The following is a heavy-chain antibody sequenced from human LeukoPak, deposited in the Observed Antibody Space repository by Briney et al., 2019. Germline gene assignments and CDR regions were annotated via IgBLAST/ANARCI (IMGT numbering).Heavy chain of an antibody. D-gene: IGHD2-8*01. CDR1: GFTFSSYA. Sequence: GGSLRLSCAASGFTFSSYAMHWVRQAPGKGLEWVAVISYDGSNKYYADSVKGRFTISRDNSKNTLYLQMNSLRAEDTAVYYCARGGQWGHLSVFDPWGQGTLVTVSS. CDR2: ISYDGSNK. J-gene: IGHJ5*02. CDR3: ARGGQWGHLSVFDP. V-gene: IGHV3-30-3*01.